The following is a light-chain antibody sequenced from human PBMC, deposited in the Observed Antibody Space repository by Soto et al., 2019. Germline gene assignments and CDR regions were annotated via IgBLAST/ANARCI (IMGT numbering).Light chain of an antibody. CDR3: AAWDNNLGGPA. V-gene: IGLV1-47*01. CDR2: RNN. CDR1: NSNIGSKY. J-gene: IGLJ2*01. Sequence: QSVLTQPPSASGTPGQRVSISCSGSNSNIGSKYEYWYQQLPGTAPKLLMYRNNQRPSGVPDRFSGSKSGTSASLAISGLLSEDEADYYCAAWDNNLGGPAFGGGTKVTVL.